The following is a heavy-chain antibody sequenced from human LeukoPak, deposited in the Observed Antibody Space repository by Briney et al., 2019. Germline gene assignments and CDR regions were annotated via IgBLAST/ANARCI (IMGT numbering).Heavy chain of an antibody. CDR1: GGTFISYA. CDR3: ARGYDSSGYLPYYYYYYGMDV. Sequence: SVKVSCKASGGTFISYAISWVRQAPGRGLEWMGGIIPIFGTANYAQKFQGRVTITADESTSTAYMELSSLRSEDTAVYYRARGYDSSGYLPYYYYYYGMDVWGQGTTVTVSS. V-gene: IGHV1-69*01. D-gene: IGHD3-22*01. CDR2: IIPIFGTA. J-gene: IGHJ6*02.